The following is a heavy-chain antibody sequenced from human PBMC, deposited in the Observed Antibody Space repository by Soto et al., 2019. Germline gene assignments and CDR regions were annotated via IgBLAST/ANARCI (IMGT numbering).Heavy chain of an antibody. CDR1: GSISTTTP. D-gene: IGHD3-16*01. Sequence: EVQLLESGGGLVQPGGSLRLSCAASGSISTTTPLSWVRQAPGKGLEWVSTISGRGTNTYYADSVKGRFIISRDNLKNTVKLQMNSLGVEDTAVYYGATSFRYFDNWGQGTRVTVSS. J-gene: IGHJ4*02. CDR3: ATSFRYFDN. V-gene: IGHV3-23*01. CDR2: ISGRGTNT.